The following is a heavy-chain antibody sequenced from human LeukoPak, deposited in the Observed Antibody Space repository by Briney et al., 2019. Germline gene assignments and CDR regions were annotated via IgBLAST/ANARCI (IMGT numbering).Heavy chain of an antibody. Sequence: PETLSLTSADPLGSISSYNWSWIWQTPRERVGRGGHIYYSGSTNYNPSLKSRVTISVDTSKNQFSLKLSSVTAADTAVYYCASTFLGWFDPWGQGTLVTVSS. J-gene: IGHJ5*02. CDR1: LGSISSYN. CDR3: ASTFLGWFDP. D-gene: IGHD3-16*01. V-gene: IGHV4-59*12. CDR2: IYYSGST.